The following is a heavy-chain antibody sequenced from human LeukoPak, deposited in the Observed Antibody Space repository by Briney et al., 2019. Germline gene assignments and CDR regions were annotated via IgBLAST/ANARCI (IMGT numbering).Heavy chain of an antibody. Sequence: GGSLRLSCAASGFTFSSYSMNWVRQAPGKGLEWVSSISSSSSYIYYADSVKGRFTISRDNAKNSLYLQMNSLRAEDTAVYYCAREALYDFWSGYIFDYWGQGTLVTVSS. CDR1: GFTFSSYS. CDR2: ISSSSSYI. J-gene: IGHJ4*02. D-gene: IGHD3-3*01. CDR3: AREALYDFWSGYIFDY. V-gene: IGHV3-21*01.